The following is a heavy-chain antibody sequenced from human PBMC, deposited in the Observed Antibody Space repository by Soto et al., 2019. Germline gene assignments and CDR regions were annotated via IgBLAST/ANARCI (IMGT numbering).Heavy chain of an antibody. V-gene: IGHV4-39*07. CDR1: VGSISSSSYH. D-gene: IGHD1-1*01. CDR3: ATGTIGTFDP. J-gene: IGHJ5*02. Sequence: LSLTCAVSVGSISSSSYHWGWIRQPPGRGLEWIGHLYYTGSTYYTPSLKSRVNMSVDTSTNQFSLTLNSVSAADTAVYYCATGTIGTFDPWGQGILVTVSS. CDR2: LYYTGST.